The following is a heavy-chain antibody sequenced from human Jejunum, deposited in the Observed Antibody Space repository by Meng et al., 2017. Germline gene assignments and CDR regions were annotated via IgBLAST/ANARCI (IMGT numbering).Heavy chain of an antibody. CDR1: CFDLRSYA. J-gene: IGHJ4*02. CDR3: VREPLTTPCNFNH. D-gene: IGHD1-1*01. CDR2: LSHDGGKT. Sequence: QVQRVESGGDVVQAGWALSHSCAASCFDLRSYAMNWVRQAPAKGLEWVAFLSHDGGKTLYTDSLNDRFTISSDNSENTLYLLMTSLRPDDTAVYHCVREPLTTPCNFNHWGQGTLVTVSS. V-gene: IGHV3-30*04.